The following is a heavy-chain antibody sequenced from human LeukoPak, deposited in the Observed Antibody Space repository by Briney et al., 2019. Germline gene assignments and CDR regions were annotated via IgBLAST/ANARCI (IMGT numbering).Heavy chain of an antibody. J-gene: IGHJ4*02. Sequence: PSETLSLTCFVSGGSIRSSDYCWSWIRQPPGKEVEWIATITYGGTTYYNPSLQSRVTISVDTSKNQFSLRLNSVTAADTAVYLCARYVVYGSGKYYFDYWGQGSLVTVSS. V-gene: IGHV4-39*01. CDR2: ITYGGTT. CDR3: ARYVVYGSGKYYFDY. CDR1: GGSIRSSDYC. D-gene: IGHD3-10*01.